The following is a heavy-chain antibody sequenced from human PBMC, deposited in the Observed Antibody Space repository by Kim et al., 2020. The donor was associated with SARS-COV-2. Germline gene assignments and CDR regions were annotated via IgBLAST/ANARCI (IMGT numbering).Heavy chain of an antibody. Sequence: ADSVKGRFTIFRDNSKNTLYLQMNSLRAEDTAVYYCAKRPTLTVTTGHFDFWGQGTLVTVSS. J-gene: IGHJ4*02. CDR3: AKRPTLTVTTGHFDF. V-gene: IGHV3-23*01. D-gene: IGHD4-17*01.